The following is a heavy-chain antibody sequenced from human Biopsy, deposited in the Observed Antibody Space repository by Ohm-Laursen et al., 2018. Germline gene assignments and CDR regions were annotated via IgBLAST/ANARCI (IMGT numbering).Heavy chain of an antibody. V-gene: IGHV1-69*13. J-gene: IGHJ4*02. CDR3: ARDALGGGSYRFFY. CDR1: GGTFTNYA. Sequence: ASVKVSCKASGGTFTNYAISWVRQAPGQGLEWMGGIIPIFGTANYAKKFQGRVTITADESTSTAYMELSSLRSDDTAVYYCARDALGGGSYRFFYWGQGSLVTVSS. CDR2: IIPIFGTA. D-gene: IGHD1-26*01.